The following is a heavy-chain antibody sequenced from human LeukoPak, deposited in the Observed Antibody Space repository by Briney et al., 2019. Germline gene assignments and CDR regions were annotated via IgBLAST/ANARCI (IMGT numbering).Heavy chain of an antibody. V-gene: IGHV1-46*01. D-gene: IGHD4-17*01. CDR2: INPSGGST. J-gene: IGHJ1*01. CDR1: GYTFTSYY. Sequence: ASVKVSCKASGYTFTSYYMHWVRQAPGQGLEWMGIINPSGGSTSYAQKFQGRVTITADKSASTAYMELSSLRSEDTAVYYCATTGRYDYGDYPEYFQHWGQGTLVTVSS. CDR3: ATTGRYDYGDYPEYFQH.